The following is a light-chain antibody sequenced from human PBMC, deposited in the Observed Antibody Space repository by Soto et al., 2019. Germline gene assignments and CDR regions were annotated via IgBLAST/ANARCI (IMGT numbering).Light chain of an antibody. Sequence: QSVLTQPASVSGSPGQSITISCTGTSSDVGGYDYVSWYQHHPGKAPKLMIYDVSNRPSGVSNRFSGSKSGNTASLTISGLQAEDEADYYCSSYTGSNNSVFGTGSKVTVL. CDR1: SSDVGGYDY. CDR3: SSYTGSNNSV. J-gene: IGLJ1*01. CDR2: DVS. V-gene: IGLV2-14*03.